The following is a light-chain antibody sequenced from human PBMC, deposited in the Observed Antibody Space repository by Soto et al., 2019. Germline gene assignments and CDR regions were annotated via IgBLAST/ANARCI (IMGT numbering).Light chain of an antibody. CDR3: QQYDSLPIT. CDR1: QDIRYY. V-gene: IGKV1-33*01. CDR2: DAS. J-gene: IGKJ5*01. Sequence: DIQMTQSPSSLSASVGDRVPITCQASQDIRYYVNWFQQKPGKAPKVLSYDASRLETGVPSRFSGSGSGTHCSLAISSLQPEDIATYYCQQYDSLPITFGQGTRLEIK.